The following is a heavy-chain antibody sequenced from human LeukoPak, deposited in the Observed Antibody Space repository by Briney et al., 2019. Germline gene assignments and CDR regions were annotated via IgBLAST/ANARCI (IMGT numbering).Heavy chain of an antibody. Sequence: GASVKVSCKASGYTFTSYGISWVRQVPGQGLEWMGWFSAYNGNTNYAQKLQGRVTMTTDTSTSTAYMELRSLRSDDTAVYYCARRTGRVAWELWPRVGCSFDYWGQGTLVTVSS. CDR3: ARRTGRVAWELWPRVGCSFDY. J-gene: IGHJ4*02. V-gene: IGHV1-18*01. CDR1: GYTFTSYG. D-gene: IGHD1-26*01. CDR2: FSAYNGNT.